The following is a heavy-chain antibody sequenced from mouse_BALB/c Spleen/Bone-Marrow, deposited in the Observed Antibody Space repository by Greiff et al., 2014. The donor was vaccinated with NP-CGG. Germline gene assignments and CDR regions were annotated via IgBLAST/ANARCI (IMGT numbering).Heavy chain of an antibody. J-gene: IGHJ3*01. CDR1: GHTFTDYW. CDR2: IDTSDSYT. V-gene: IGHV1-69*01. CDR3: ARSDYRFDPLPY. D-gene: IGHD2-14*01. Sequence: QVQLQQSGAGLMMPGASVKMSCKASGHTFTDYWMHWVKQRPGQGLEWIGAIDTSDSYTSYNQKFKGKATLTVDESSSTAYMQLSSLTSEDPAVYYCARSDYRFDPLPYWGQGTLVTVSA.